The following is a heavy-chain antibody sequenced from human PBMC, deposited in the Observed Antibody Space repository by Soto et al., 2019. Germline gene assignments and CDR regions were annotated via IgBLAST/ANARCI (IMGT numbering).Heavy chain of an antibody. CDR3: ARLGGWSGGSSGMDV. Sequence: EVQLVESGGGLVQPGGSLRLSCAASGLIFSDYHMDWFRQAPGKGLEWVGRIRRKANSYTTEYAAAVKGRCTISRDDSKNSLYLQMNSLKSEDTAVYYCARLGGWSGGSSGMDVWGQGTTVTVSS. CDR1: GLIFSDYH. CDR2: IRRKANSYTT. V-gene: IGHV3-72*01. J-gene: IGHJ6*02. D-gene: IGHD6-19*01.